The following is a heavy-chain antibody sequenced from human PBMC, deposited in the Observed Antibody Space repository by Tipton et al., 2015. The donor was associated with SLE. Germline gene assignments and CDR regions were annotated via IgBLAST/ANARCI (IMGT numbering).Heavy chain of an antibody. V-gene: IGHV4-39*07. J-gene: IGHJ4*02. CDR3: AREVGTSVDI. D-gene: IGHD4-11*01. CDR1: DGSIRSTNYY. Sequence: TLSLTCTVSDGSIRSTNYYWGWIRQPPGKGLEWIGSIFYTGSTYYNPSLKSRVSFSIDTSKHQFSLKLNSVTAADTAVYFCAREVGTSVDIWGQGSQVTVSS. CDR2: IFYTGST.